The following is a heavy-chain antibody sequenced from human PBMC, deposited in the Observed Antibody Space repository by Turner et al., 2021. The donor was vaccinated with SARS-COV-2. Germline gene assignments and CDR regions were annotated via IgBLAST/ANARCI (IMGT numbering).Heavy chain of an antibody. V-gene: IGHV1-58*02. J-gene: IGHJ6*04. Sequence: MHLVQSGSAANRPVTSVKVSGKASGLTFVSFAMHWVRQARGQRPEWIGWIVAAGGNTNCTQALQERVTIRKYMSTSTTYLELSSLRPNNPAVYYCMARVSSGRYHYYGMDVWGKRATVTVSS. D-gene: IGHD5-12*01. CDR1: GLTFVSFA. CDR3: MARVSSGRYHYYGMDV. CDR2: IVAAGGNT.